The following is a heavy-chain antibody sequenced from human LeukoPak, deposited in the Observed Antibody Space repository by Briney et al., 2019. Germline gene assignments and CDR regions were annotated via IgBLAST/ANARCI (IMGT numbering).Heavy chain of an antibody. CDR2: ISGDGGNT. D-gene: IGHD3-10*02. V-gene: IGHV3-43*02. CDR1: GFTFDDYA. CDR3: ALFGESTGYYFDY. Sequence: GGSLRLSCAASGFTFDDYATHWVRQAPGKGLEWVSLISGDGGNTHYADSVKGRFTISRDNSKNSLYLQMNSLRTEDTALYYCALFGESTGYYFDYWGQGTLITVSS. J-gene: IGHJ4*02.